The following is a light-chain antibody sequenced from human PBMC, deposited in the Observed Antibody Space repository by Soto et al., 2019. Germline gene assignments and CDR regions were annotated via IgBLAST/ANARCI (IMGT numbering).Light chain of an antibody. CDR2: EVN. V-gene: IGLV2-8*01. CDR3: NSYAGGNNV. J-gene: IGLJ1*01. CDR1: SSDVGGYNY. Sequence: QSALTQPPSASGSPGQSVTISCTGTSSDVGGYNYVSLYQQHPCKVPKLMVYEVNKRPAEVPDRFSGSKSGNTASLTVSGLQAEDEAYYYCNSYAGGNNVFGTGTKVTVL.